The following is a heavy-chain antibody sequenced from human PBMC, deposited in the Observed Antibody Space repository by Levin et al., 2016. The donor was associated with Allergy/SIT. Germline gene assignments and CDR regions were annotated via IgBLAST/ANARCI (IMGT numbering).Heavy chain of an antibody. V-gene: IGHV4-59*01. CDR1: GGSISSYY. J-gene: IGHJ4*02. D-gene: IGHD3-10*01. Sequence: SETLSLTCTVSGGSISSYYWSWIRQPPGKGLEWIGYIYYSGSTNYNPSLKSRVTISVDTSKNQFSLKLSSVTAADTAVYYCARDGTKYGSFDYWGQGTLVTVSS. CDR3: ARDGTKYGSFDY. CDR2: IYYSGST.